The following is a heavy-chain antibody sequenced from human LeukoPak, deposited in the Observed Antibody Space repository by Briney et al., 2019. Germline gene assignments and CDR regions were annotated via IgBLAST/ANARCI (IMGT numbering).Heavy chain of an antibody. Sequence: GGSLRLSCAAYGFTFGSYAMSWVRQAPGKGLEWVSAISGSGGSTYYADSVKGRFTISRDNSKNTLFLQMNSLRAEDTAVYYCAKNYYDSTGYYLYYFDYWGQGTLVTVSS. J-gene: IGHJ4*02. CDR1: GFTFGSYA. V-gene: IGHV3-23*01. D-gene: IGHD3-22*01. CDR2: ISGSGGST. CDR3: AKNYYDSTGYYLYYFDY.